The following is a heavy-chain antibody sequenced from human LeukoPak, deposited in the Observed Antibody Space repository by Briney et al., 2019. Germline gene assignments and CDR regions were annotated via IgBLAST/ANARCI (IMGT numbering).Heavy chain of an antibody. CDR1: GGSFSGYY. V-gene: IGHV4-34*01. CDR2: INHSGST. D-gene: IGHD3-22*01. Sequence: SETLSLTCAVYGGSFSGYYWSWIRQPPGKGLEWIGEINHSGSTNYNPSLKSRVTISVDTSKNQFSLKLSSVTAADTAVYYCARDGDYYDSSGHPGNWFDPWGQGTLVTVSS. CDR3: ARDGDYYDSSGHPGNWFDP. J-gene: IGHJ5*02.